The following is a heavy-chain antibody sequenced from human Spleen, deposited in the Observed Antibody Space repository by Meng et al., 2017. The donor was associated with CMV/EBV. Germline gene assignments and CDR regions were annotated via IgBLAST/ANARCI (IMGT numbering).Heavy chain of an antibody. Sequence: CAASGFTFNSYGMHWVRQAPGKGLEWVTIIWYDGSNKYYADSVMGRFTISRDNSKNTVYLEMNSLRAEDTAVYYCAKGGYSTLGMDVWGQGTTVTVSS. J-gene: IGHJ6*02. V-gene: IGHV3-33*06. CDR2: IWYDGSNK. D-gene: IGHD4-11*01. CDR3: AKGGYSTLGMDV. CDR1: GFTFNSYG.